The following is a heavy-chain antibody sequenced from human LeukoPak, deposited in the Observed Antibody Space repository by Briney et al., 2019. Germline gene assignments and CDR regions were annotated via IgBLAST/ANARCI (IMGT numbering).Heavy chain of an antibody. J-gene: IGHJ4*02. CDR2: INPNSGGT. Sequence: ASVKVSCKASGYTFTGYYMHWVRQAPGQGLEWMGWINPNSGGTNYAQKFQGRVTMTRDTSISTAYMELSSLRSEDTAVYYCARDGGPTRIGSMFDYWGQGTLVTVSS. D-gene: IGHD3-16*01. CDR3: ARDGGPTRIGSMFDY. CDR1: GYTFTGYY. V-gene: IGHV1-2*02.